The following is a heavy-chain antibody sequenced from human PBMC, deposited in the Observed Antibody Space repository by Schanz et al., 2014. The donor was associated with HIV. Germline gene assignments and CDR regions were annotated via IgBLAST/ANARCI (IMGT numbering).Heavy chain of an antibody. V-gene: IGHV3-7*01. J-gene: IGHJ6*02. CDR3: ARETSGFSTSWPPRYHYYGMDV. CDR2: IKEDGSVI. D-gene: IGHD6-13*01. Sequence: EVVLVESGGGLVQPGGSLRLSCAASGFRFSRDWMTWVRQAPGMGLEWVANIKEDGSVINYVDSVKGRFTISRDNSKNTLYLEMNSLRPEDTAVYYCARETSGFSTSWPPRYHYYGMDVWGQGTTVTVSS. CDR1: GFRFSRDW.